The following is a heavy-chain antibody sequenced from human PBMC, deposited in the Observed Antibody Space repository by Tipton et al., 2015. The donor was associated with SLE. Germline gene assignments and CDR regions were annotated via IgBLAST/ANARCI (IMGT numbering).Heavy chain of an antibody. CDR2: IHSSGST. V-gene: IGHV4-59*01. Sequence: LSLTCTVSGGSINSYYWGWIRQPPGKGLEWIGCIHSSGSTNYNSSLESRVTISIDTSRNQFSLKLTSVTAADTAVYYCARSDGGYWGQGTLVTVSS. J-gene: IGHJ4*02. CDR3: ARSDGGY. CDR1: GGSINSYY. D-gene: IGHD3-16*01.